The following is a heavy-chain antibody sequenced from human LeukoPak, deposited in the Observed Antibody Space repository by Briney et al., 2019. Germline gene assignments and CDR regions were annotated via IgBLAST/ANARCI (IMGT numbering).Heavy chain of an antibody. Sequence: PGAPLQTSCQGSGSHFTNKWIGWVRPLPGKGREWMGIIYPGDSDTRYSPSLQGQVTISADKSISTAYLQWSSLKASDTAMYFCATRIVGGAGFYYFDSWGQGTLVTVTS. D-gene: IGHD1-26*01. J-gene: IGHJ4*02. CDR2: IYPGDSDT. CDR1: GSHFTNKW. CDR3: ATRIVGGAGFYYFDS. V-gene: IGHV5-51*01.